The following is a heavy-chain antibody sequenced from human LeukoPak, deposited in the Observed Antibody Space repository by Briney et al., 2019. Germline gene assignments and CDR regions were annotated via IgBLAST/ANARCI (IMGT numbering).Heavy chain of an antibody. CDR3: ARDGTAAGLYFDL. J-gene: IGHJ4*01. Sequence: GGSLRLSCAVSGFTFSSYWMNWVRQAPGKGLEWVASIKQDGGEKSYVDSVKGRFAISRDNAKNSLYLQMSSLRAEDTAVYYCARDGTAAGLYFDLWGQGTLVTVSS. CDR1: GFTFSSYW. CDR2: IKQDGGEK. D-gene: IGHD6-13*01. V-gene: IGHV3-7*01.